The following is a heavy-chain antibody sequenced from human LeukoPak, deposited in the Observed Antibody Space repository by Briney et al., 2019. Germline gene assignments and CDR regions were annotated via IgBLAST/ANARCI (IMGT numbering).Heavy chain of an antibody. J-gene: IGHJ4*02. CDR1: GFTFSSYA. CDR3: ASPSPNYDFWSGPGNY. CDR2: ISYDGSNK. Sequence: PGRSLRLSCAASGFTFSSYAMHWVRQAPGKGLEWVAVISYDGSNKYYADSVKGRFTNSRDNSKNTLYLQMNSLRAEDTAVYYCASPSPNYDFWSGPGNYWGQGTLVTVSS. V-gene: IGHV3-30*04. D-gene: IGHD3-3*01.